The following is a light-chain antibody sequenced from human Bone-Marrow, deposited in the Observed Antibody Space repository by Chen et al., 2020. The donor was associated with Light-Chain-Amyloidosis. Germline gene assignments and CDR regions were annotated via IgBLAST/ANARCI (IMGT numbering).Light chain of an antibody. Sequence: SALTQPASVSGSPGQSITFSCTGTSSDVGGYHYVSWYQQHPGKAPKLIIYDVSYRPSGVSDRFSGYKSGNTASLTISGLQAEDEADYYCASYTSAATWVFGGGTKLTVL. J-gene: IGLJ3*02. CDR2: DVS. V-gene: IGLV2-14*03. CDR1: SSDVGGYHY. CDR3: ASYTSAATWV.